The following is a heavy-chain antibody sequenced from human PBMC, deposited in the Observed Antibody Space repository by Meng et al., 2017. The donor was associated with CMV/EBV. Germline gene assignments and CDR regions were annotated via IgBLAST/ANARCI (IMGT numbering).Heavy chain of an antibody. CDR2: ISAYNGNT. V-gene: IGHV1-18*01. Sequence: ASVKVSCKASGYTFTSYGISWVRQAPGQGLEWMGWISAYNGNTNYVQKLQGRVTMTTDTSTSTAYMELRSLRSDDTAVYYCARDDLKYSGSYSTDYWGQGTLVTVS. CDR3: ARDDLKYSGSYSTDY. D-gene: IGHD1-26*01. J-gene: IGHJ4*02. CDR1: GYTFTSYG.